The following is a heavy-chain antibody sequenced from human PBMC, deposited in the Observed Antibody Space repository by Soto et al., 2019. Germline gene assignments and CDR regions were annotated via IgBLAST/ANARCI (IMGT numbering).Heavy chain of an antibody. D-gene: IGHD3-3*01. CDR2: IKQDGSEK. V-gene: IGHV3-7*01. CDR3: ARDPLVGGYYRLDY. J-gene: IGHJ4*02. CDR1: GFTFSSYW. Sequence: EVQLVESGGGLVQPGGSLRLSCAASGFTFSSYWMSWVRQAPGKGLEWVANIKQDGSEKYYVDSVKGRFTISRDNAKNSLYLQMNSLRVEDTAVYYCARDPLVGGYYRLDYWGQGTLVTVSS.